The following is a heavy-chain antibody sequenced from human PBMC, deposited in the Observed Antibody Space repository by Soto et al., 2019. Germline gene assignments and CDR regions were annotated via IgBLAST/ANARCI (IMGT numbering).Heavy chain of an antibody. CDR2: IYYSGNT. CDR1: GDSINSNSYY. V-gene: IGHV4-39*01. J-gene: IGHJ4*02. D-gene: IGHD3-9*01. CDR3: ARLEGLATISYYFDY. Sequence: SETLSLTCSVSGDSINSNSYYWGWIRQPPGKGLEWIGSIYYSGNTYYNPSLKTRVTISVDKSESQFSLKLNSVTAADSAVYFCARLEGLATISYYFDYWGQGTLVTVSS.